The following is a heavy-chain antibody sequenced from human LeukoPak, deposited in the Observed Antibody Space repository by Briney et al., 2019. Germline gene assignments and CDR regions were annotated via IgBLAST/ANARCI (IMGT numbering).Heavy chain of an antibody. CDR2: ISGSGGGT. D-gene: IGHD6-25*01. V-gene: IGHV3-23*01. CDR1: GFTFSSYA. J-gene: IGHJ4*02. Sequence: GGSLRLSCAVSGFTFSSYAMSWVRQAPGKGLEWVSAISGSGGGTYYADSVKGRFTISRDNSKNTLYLQMNSLRAEDTAVYYCEKGRGGGGYLDYWGQGTLVTVSS. CDR3: EKGRGGGGYLDY.